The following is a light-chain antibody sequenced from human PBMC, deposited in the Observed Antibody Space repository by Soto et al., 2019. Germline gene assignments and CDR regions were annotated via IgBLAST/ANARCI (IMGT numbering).Light chain of an antibody. CDR2: EVT. CDR3: SSYRSSITYV. Sequence: QSVVTQPASVCGSPGQSITISCTGTISDVGGYNYVSWYQQHPSKAPKLMIYEVTNRPSGVSNRFSGYKSGNTASLTISGLRAEDEADYYCSSYRSSITYVFGTGTKATVL. V-gene: IGLV2-14*01. J-gene: IGLJ1*01. CDR1: ISDVGGYNY.